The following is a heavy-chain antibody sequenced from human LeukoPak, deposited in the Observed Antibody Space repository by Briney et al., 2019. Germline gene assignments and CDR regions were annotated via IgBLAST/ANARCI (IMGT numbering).Heavy chain of an antibody. V-gene: IGHV3-20*04. CDR3: ARARNDYDSNGFSFLDY. D-gene: IGHD3-22*01. Sequence: PGGSLRLSCAASGFTFDDYGMSWVRQAPGKGLEWVSGINWNGGSTGYADSVKGRFTISRDNSKNTLYLQMNSLRAEDTALYYCARARNDYDSNGFSFLDYWGQGTLVTVSS. J-gene: IGHJ4*02. CDR2: INWNGGST. CDR1: GFTFDDYG.